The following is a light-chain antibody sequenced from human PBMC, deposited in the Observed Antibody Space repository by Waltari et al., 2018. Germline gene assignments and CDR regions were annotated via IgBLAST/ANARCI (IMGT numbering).Light chain of an antibody. J-gene: IGKJ1*01. V-gene: IGKV3-20*01. CDR2: GAS. Sequence: EIVLTQSPGTLSLSPGERATLSCRASQSVGRSLAWYQQKPGQAPRLLIYGASNRAAGIPDRFSSRGSGTDFSLTSSRLEPEDFVVYYCQHYVRLPATFGQGTKVEIK. CDR3: QHYVRLPAT. CDR1: QSVGRS.